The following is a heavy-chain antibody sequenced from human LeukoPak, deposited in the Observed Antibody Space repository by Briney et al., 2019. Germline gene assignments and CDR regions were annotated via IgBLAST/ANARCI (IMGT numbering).Heavy chain of an antibody. Sequence: PGGSLRLSCAASGFTFSSYGMHWVRQAPGKGLEWVAVIWYDGSNKYYADSVKGRFTISRDNSKNTLYLQMNSLRAEDTAVYYCARDMGYDYVSGYWGQGTLVTVSP. D-gene: IGHD3-16*01. V-gene: IGHV3-33*01. CDR1: GFTFSSYG. J-gene: IGHJ4*02. CDR2: IWYDGSNK. CDR3: ARDMGYDYVSGY.